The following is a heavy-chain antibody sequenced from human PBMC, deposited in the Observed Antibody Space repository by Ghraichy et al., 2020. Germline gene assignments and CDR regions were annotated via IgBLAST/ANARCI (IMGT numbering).Heavy chain of an antibody. CDR3: ARDSAYYDFWSGYYDYYYGMDV. V-gene: IGHV3-33*01. CDR1: GFTFSSYG. D-gene: IGHD3-3*01. Sequence: GGSLRLSCAASGFTFSSYGMHWVRQAPGKGLEWVAVIWYDGSNKYYADSVKGRFTISRDNSKNTLYLQMNSLRAEDTAVYYCARDSAYYDFWSGYYDYYYGMDVWGQGTTVTVSS. CDR2: IWYDGSNK. J-gene: IGHJ6*02.